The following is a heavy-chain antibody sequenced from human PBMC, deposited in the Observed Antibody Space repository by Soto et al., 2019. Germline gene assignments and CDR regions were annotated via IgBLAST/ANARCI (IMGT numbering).Heavy chain of an antibody. J-gene: IGHJ4*02. CDR3: ARLEGPQYCTNGVCPFDY. CDR1: GYSFTSYW. D-gene: IGHD2-8*01. CDR2: IYLGDSDT. Sequence: GESLKISCKGSGYSFTSYWIGWVRQMPGKGLEWMGIIYLGDSDTRYSPSFQGQVTISADKSISTAYLQWSSLKASDTAMYYCARLEGPQYCTNGVCPFDYWGQGTLVTVSS. V-gene: IGHV5-51*01.